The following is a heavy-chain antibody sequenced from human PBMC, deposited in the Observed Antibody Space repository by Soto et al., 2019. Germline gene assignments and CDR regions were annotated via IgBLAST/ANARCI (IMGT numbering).Heavy chain of an antibody. Sequence: GGSLRLSCSASGFTFSNYGMKWVRQAPGKGLEYVSAMSGDGGTTYYGDSVRGRFTISRDNSKSTLYLQMSSLRAEDSAVYYCVTGGFDIWGQGTMVTVSS. V-gene: IGHV3-64D*08. CDR3: VTGGFDI. J-gene: IGHJ3*02. CDR1: GFTFSNYG. CDR2: MSGDGGTT.